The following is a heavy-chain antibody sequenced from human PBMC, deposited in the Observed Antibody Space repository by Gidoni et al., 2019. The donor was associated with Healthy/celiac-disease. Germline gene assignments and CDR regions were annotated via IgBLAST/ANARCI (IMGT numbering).Heavy chain of an antibody. CDR1: GFTFSDYY. D-gene: IGHD3-22*01. J-gene: IGHJ4*02. CDR2: ISSSSSYT. CDR3: ASQDVDSSGYYFGD. V-gene: IGHV3-11*06. Sequence: QVQLVESGGGLVKPGGSLRLPCAASGFTFSDYYMSWIRQAPGKGLEWVSYISSSSSYTNYADSVKGRFTISRDNAKNSLYLQMNSLRAEDTAVYYCASQDVDSSGYYFGDWGQGTLVTVSS.